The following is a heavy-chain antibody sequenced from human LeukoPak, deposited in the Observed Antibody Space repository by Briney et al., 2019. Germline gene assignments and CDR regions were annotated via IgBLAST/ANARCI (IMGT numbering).Heavy chain of an antibody. CDR2: IYYSGST. Sequence: TSETLSLTCTVSGGSISSSSYYWGWIRQPPGKGLEWIGSIYYSGSTYYNPSLKSRVTISVDTSKNQFSLKLSSVTAADTAVYYCARSVLRYFDWPRGDAFDIWGQGQWSPSLQ. J-gene: IGHJ3*02. D-gene: IGHD3-9*01. CDR1: GGSISSSSYY. CDR3: ARSVLRYFDWPRGDAFDI. V-gene: IGHV4-39*01.